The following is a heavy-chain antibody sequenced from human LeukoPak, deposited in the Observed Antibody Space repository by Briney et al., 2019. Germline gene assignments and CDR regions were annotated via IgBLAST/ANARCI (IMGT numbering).Heavy chain of an antibody. CDR2: INPNSGGT. V-gene: IGHV1-2*02. CDR3: ARDRHRAGRMAYSSSSPGQ. CDR1: GYTFTGYY. D-gene: IGHD6-6*01. Sequence: ASVKVSCKASGYTFTGYYMHWVRQAPGQGLEWMGWINPNSGGTNYAQKFQGRVTMTRDTSISTAYMELSRLRSDDTAVYYCARDRHRAGRMAYSSSSPGQWGQGTLVTVSS. J-gene: IGHJ4*02.